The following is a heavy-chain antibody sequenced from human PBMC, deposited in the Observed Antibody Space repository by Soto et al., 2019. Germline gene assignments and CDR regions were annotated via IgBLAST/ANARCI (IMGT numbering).Heavy chain of an antibody. CDR3: ARDVEGYCSGGSCYSRYYGMDV. D-gene: IGHD2-15*01. V-gene: IGHV1-69*06. CDR1: GGTFSSYA. Sequence: QVQLVQSGAEVKKPGSSVKVSCKASGGTFSSYAISWVRQAPGQGLEWMGGIIPIFGTANYAQKFQGRVTITADKSTNTAYMELSSLRSEDTAVYYCARDVEGYCSGGSCYSRYYGMDVWGQGTTVTVSS. CDR2: IIPIFGTA. J-gene: IGHJ6*02.